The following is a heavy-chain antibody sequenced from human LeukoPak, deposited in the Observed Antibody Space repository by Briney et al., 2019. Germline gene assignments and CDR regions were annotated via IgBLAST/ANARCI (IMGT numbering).Heavy chain of an antibody. CDR2: INSDGSRT. D-gene: IGHD5-12*01. Sequence: AGGSLRLSCAASGFTFSSYWMHWVRQAPGKGLVWVSRINSDGSRTYYADSVKGRFTISRDNSKNTLYLQMNSLRAEDTAVYYCARGPSGYHNTGGQGTLVTVSS. V-gene: IGHV3-74*01. J-gene: IGHJ4*02. CDR3: ARGPSGYHNT. CDR1: GFTFSSYW.